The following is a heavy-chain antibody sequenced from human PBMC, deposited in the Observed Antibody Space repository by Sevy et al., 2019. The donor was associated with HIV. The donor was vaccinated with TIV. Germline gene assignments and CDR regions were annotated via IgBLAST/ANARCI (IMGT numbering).Heavy chain of an antibody. Sequence: GGSLRLSCAASGFTFSSYAMSWVRQAPGKGLEWVSAISGSGGSTYYADSVKGRFTISRDNSKNTLNLQMNSLRAEDTGVYYCAKDLYYCSGTDYTCDYYYYGMDVWGQGTTVTVSS. CDR3: AKDLYYCSGTDYTCDYYYYGMDV. D-gene: IGHD3-10*01. CDR2: ISGSGGST. CDR1: GFTFSSYA. V-gene: IGHV3-23*01. J-gene: IGHJ6*02.